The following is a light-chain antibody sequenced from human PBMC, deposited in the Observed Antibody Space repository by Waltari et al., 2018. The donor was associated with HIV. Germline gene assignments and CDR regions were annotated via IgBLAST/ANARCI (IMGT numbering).Light chain of an antibody. CDR2: SNN. CDR1: SSNIGGNT. Sequence: QSVLTQPPSASGTPGQRVTISCSGSSSNIGGNTVSWYQQIQGTAPKLLIYSNNKRPSGVPDRFSGSRAGTSASLAISGLQSEDETDYYCATWDDSLNCWVFGGGTKLTVL. CDR3: ATWDDSLNCWV. J-gene: IGLJ3*02. V-gene: IGLV1-44*01.